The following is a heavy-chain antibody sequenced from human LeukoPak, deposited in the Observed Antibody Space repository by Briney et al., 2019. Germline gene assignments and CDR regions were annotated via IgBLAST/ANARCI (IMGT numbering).Heavy chain of an antibody. Sequence: ASVKVSCKASGYTFTGYYMHWVRQAPGQGLEWMGWINPNSGVTNSAQKFQGTVTMTRETSISTAYMELSRLRSDDTAVYYCARDPGIAVACDYWGQGTLVTVSS. CDR2: INPNSGVT. CDR3: ARDPGIAVACDY. V-gene: IGHV1-2*02. J-gene: IGHJ4*02. CDR1: GYTFTGYY. D-gene: IGHD6-19*01.